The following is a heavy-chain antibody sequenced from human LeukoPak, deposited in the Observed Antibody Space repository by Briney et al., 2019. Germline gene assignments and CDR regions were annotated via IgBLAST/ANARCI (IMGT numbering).Heavy chain of an antibody. CDR1: GFTFSSYA. CDR2: ISYDGSNK. J-gene: IGHJ6*02. Sequence: GGSLRPSCAASGFTFSSYAMHWVRQAPGKGLEWVAVISYDGSNKYYADSVKGRFTISRDNSKNTLYLQMNSLRAEDTAVYYCARVEQPAYGMDVWGQGTTVTVSS. V-gene: IGHV3-30-3*01. D-gene: IGHD6-13*01. CDR3: ARVEQPAYGMDV.